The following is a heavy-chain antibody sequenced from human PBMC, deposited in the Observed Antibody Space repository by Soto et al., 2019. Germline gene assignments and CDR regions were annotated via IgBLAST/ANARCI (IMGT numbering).Heavy chain of an antibody. D-gene: IGHD2-21*02. J-gene: IGHJ4*02. V-gene: IGHV3-30*03. CDR3: ARDLPLYCRGDCNFDF. Sequence: GGSLRLSCRGSGFIFSRYCMHWVRQAPGKGLEWVTGISYDGGERFYADSVKGRFTISRDNSKNRLDLQMSSLRPEDTAVYYCARDLPLYCRGDCNFDFWGQGTLVTVSS. CDR2: ISYDGGER. CDR1: GFIFSRYC.